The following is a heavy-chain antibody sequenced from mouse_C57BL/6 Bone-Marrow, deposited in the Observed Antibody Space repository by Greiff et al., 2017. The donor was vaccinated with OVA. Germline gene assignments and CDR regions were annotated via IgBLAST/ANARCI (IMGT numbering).Heavy chain of an antibody. CDR3: ARETVVASYYFDY. J-gene: IGHJ2*01. CDR1: GFTFSDYG. Sequence: EVQLVESGGGLVKPGGSLKLSCAASGFTFSDYGMHWVRQAPEKGLEWVAYISSGSSTIYYADTVKGRFTISRDNAKNTLFLQMTSLRSEDTAMYYCARETVVASYYFDYWGQGTTLTVSS. D-gene: IGHD1-1*01. V-gene: IGHV5-17*01. CDR2: ISSGSSTI.